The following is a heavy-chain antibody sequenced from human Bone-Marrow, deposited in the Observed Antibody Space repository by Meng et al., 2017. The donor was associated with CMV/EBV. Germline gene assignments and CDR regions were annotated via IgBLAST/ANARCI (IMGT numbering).Heavy chain of an antibody. CDR2: ISWNSGSI. CDR3: ARDRPSAFLEWFESHYYDY. D-gene: IGHD3-3*01. CDR1: GFTFDDYA. V-gene: IGHV3-9*01. Sequence: GGSLRLSCAASGFTFDDYAMHWVRQAPGKGLEWVSGISWNSGSIGYADSVKGRFTISRDNAKNSLYLQMNSLRAEDTAVYYCARDRPSAFLEWFESHYYDYWGQRTLVTASS. J-gene: IGHJ4*02.